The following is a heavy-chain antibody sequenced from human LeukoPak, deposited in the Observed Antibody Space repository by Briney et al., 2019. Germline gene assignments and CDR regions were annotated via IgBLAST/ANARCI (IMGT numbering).Heavy chain of an antibody. Sequence: SSETLSLTCTVSGGSISSYYWSWIRQPPGKGLEWIGYIYYSGSTNYNPSLKSRVTISVDTSKNQFSLKLSSVTAADTAVYYCARGDYYDILTGYPGYFDLWGRGTLVTVSS. J-gene: IGHJ2*01. V-gene: IGHV4-59*01. CDR3: ARGDYYDILTGYPGYFDL. D-gene: IGHD3-9*01. CDR2: IYYSGST. CDR1: GGSISSYY.